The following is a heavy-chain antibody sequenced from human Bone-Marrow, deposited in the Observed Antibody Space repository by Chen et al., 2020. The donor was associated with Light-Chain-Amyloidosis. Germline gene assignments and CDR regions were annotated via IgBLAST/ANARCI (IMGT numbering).Heavy chain of an antibody. CDR2: MNSAGSGT. CDR3: AKAGSYRFDS. D-gene: IGHD1-26*01. V-gene: IGHV3-74*01. Sequence: EVQLVQSGGGLVQPGGSLRLSCAASTFTISEYWMHWVRQAPGKGLVWVARMNSAGSGTSYADSVKGRFIISRGNAKNTLYLQMNSLRPEDTAVYYCAKAGSYRFDSWGQGTLVTVSS. CDR1: TFTISEYW. J-gene: IGHJ4*02.